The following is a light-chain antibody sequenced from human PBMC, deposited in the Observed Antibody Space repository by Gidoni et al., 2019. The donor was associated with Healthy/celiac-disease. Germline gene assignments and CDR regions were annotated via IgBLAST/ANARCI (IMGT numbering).Light chain of an antibody. CDR3: QQYGSSPRS. CDR1: QSVSSSY. J-gene: IGKJ2*03. Sequence: IVFTPVPGTLSLSPGERATLSCRASQSVSSSYLAWYQQKPGQAPRLLIYGASSRATGIPDRFSGSGSGTDFTLTISRLEPEDFAVYYCQQYGSSPRSFGQGTKLEIK. V-gene: IGKV3-20*01. CDR2: GAS.